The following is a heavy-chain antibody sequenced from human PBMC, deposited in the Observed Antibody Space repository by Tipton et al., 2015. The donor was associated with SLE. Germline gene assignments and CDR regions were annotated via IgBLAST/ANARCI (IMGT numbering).Heavy chain of an antibody. CDR2: IHYSGTT. CDR3: ARGPLGGGYSGYDTNWFDP. CDR1: GGSLGRDY. D-gene: IGHD5-12*01. J-gene: IGHJ5*02. V-gene: IGHV4-59*01. Sequence: TLSLTCSVSGGSLGRDYWSWVRQPPGKGLEWIGYIHYSGTTYYNPSLKSRVTNSVDTSKNQFSLRVHSVTAADTAIYSCARGPLGGGYSGYDTNWFDPWGQGTLVTVSS.